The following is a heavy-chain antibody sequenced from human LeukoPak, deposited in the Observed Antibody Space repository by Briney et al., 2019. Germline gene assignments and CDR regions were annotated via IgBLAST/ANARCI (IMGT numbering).Heavy chain of an antibody. CDR2: INHSGST. Sequence: SETLSLTCAVYGGSFSGYYWSWIRQPPGKGLEWIGEINHSGSTNYNPSLKSRVTISVDTSKNQFSLKLSSVTAADTAVYYCARLSTGGSGSYYRRTITFDYWGQGTLVTVSS. J-gene: IGHJ4*02. CDR1: GGSFSGYY. CDR3: ARLSTGGSGSYYRRTITFDY. D-gene: IGHD3-10*01. V-gene: IGHV4-34*01.